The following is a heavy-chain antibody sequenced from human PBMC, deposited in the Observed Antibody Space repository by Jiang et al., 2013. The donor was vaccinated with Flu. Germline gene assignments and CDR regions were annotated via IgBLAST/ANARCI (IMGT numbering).Heavy chain of an antibody. CDR1: GGSFSGYY. Sequence: LLKPSETLSLTCAVYGGSFSGYYWSWIRQPPGKGLEWIGEINHSGSTNYNPSLKSRVTISVDTSKNQFSLKLSSVTAADTAVYYCAGRKQDYFLYYFDYWGQG. J-gene: IGHJ4*02. CDR3: AGRKQDYFLYYFDY. D-gene: IGHD2/OR15-2a*01. V-gene: IGHV4-34*01. CDR2: INHSGST.